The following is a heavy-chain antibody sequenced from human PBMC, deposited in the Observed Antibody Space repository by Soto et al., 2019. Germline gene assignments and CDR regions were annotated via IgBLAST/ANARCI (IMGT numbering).Heavy chain of an antibody. CDR2: ISKSGSVI. CDR3: ASVNLRFSYGIDV. Sequence: PGGALRVSCAASGLTFSNSEMHWFRQAPGKGLEWISYISKSGSVIYYADSVKGRFTISRDNAKNLLHLQMNSLRVEDTAVYFCASVNLRFSYGIDVWGQATTVTVSS. D-gene: IGHD3-3*01. CDR1: GLTFSNSE. V-gene: IGHV3-48*03. J-gene: IGHJ6*02.